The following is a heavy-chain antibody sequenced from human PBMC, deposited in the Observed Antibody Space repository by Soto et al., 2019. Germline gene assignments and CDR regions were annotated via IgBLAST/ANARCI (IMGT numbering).Heavy chain of an antibody. J-gene: IGHJ4*02. D-gene: IGHD2-15*01. V-gene: IGHV4-59*01. CDR3: TREGHCSGGSCFHPLDV. Sequence: SETLSLTCSVSGGPIISYYWSWVRQAPGKGLEWIGYFSYSGSTNYNPSLKNRVSISADTSKNQFSLELTSVTAADTAMYYCTREGHCSGGSCFHPLDVWAQGTLVTVSS. CDR1: GGPIISYY. CDR2: FSYSGST.